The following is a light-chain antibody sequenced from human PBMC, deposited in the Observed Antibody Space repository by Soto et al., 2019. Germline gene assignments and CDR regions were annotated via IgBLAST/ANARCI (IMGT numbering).Light chain of an antibody. V-gene: IGLV1-47*01. CDR1: SSNIGTNY. CDR2: RNN. CDR3: AAWDDSLRGRV. J-gene: IGLJ2*01. Sequence: QSVLTQSPSASGTPGQRVTISCSGSSSNIGTNYVFWYQQLPGTAPKLLIYRNNQRPSGVPDRFSGSKSGTSASLAISGLRSEDEADYYCAAWDDSLRGRVFGGGTKVTVL.